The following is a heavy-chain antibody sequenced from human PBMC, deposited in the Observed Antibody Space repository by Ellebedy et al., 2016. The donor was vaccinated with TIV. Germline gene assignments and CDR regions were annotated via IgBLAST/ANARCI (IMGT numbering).Heavy chain of an antibody. Sequence: GESLKISCAASGFTVNNYAMTWVRQAPGKGLEWVSSLDGVTDDTHYANSVKGRFTISRDNAKNTLYLQMNSLRAEDTAVYYCAFQTGGAVYWGPGTLVTVSS. J-gene: IGHJ4*02. V-gene: IGHV3-23*01. D-gene: IGHD2-21*01. CDR1: GFTVNNYA. CDR3: AFQTGGAVY. CDR2: LDGVTDDT.